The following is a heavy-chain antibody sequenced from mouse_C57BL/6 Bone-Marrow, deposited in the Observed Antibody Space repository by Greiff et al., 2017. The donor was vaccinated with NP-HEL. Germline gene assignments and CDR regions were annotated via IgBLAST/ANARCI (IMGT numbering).Heavy chain of an antibody. CDR1: GYSFTDYN. CDR2: INPNYGTT. CDR3: ALYYYGSRGAMDY. D-gene: IGHD1-1*01. J-gene: IGHJ4*01. V-gene: IGHV1-39*01. Sequence: VHVKQSGPELVKPGASVKISCKASGYSFTDYNMNWVKQSNGKSLEWIGVINPNYGTTSYNQKFKGKATLTVDQSSSTAYMQLNSLTSEDSAVYYCALYYYGSRGAMDYWGQGTSVTVSS.